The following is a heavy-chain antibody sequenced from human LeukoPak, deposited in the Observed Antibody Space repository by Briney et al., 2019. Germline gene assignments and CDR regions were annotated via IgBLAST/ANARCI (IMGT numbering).Heavy chain of an antibody. J-gene: IGHJ5*02. Sequence: PGGSLRLSCAASGFTFSSYVMSWVRQAPGKGLEWVSAIGGSGGSTYYADSVKGRFTISRDNSKNTLYLRMNSLRAEDTAVYYCAKGGGYNFGPWFDPWGQGTLVTVSS. CDR1: GFTFSSYV. CDR2: IGGSGGST. V-gene: IGHV3-23*01. D-gene: IGHD5-18*01. CDR3: AKGGGYNFGPWFDP.